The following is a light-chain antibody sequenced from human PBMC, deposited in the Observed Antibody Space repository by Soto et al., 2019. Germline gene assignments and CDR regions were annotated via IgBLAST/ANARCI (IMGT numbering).Light chain of an antibody. Sequence: EIVMTQSPATLSVSPGERATLSCRASQSVSSNLAWYQQKPGQAPRLLNYGASTRATGIPARFSGSGSGTEFTLSISSLQAEDFAVYYCQQYNNWPPRAWTFGQGTKVEIK. CDR3: QQYNNWPPRAWT. CDR2: GAS. V-gene: IGKV3-15*01. J-gene: IGKJ1*01. CDR1: QSVSSN.